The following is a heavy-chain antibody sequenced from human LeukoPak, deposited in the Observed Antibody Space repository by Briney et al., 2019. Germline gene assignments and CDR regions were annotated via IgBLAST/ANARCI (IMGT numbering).Heavy chain of an antibody. V-gene: IGHV4-38-2*02. CDR3: ARIGGGRNYYYYMDV. D-gene: IGHD4-23*01. CDR2: IYHSGST. Sequence: SETLSLTCTVSGYSISSGYYWGWIRQPPGKGLEWIGSIYHSGSTYYNPSLKSRVTISVDTSKNQFSLKLSSVTAADTAVYYCARIGGGRNYYYYMDVRGKGTTVTVSS. CDR1: GYSISSGYY. J-gene: IGHJ6*03.